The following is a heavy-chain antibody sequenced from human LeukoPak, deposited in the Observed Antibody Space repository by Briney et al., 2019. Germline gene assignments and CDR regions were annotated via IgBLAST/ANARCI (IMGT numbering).Heavy chain of an antibody. CDR2: IYTSGST. CDR3: ARASAAVPFDY. D-gene: IGHD6-13*01. V-gene: IGHV4-61*02. J-gene: IGHJ4*02. CDR1: GGSISSGSYY. Sequence: SETLSLTCTVSGGSISSGSYYWSWIRQPAGKGLEWIGRIYTSGSTNYNPSLKSRVTISVDTSKNQFSLKLSSVTAADTAVYYCARASAAVPFDYWGQGTLVTVSS.